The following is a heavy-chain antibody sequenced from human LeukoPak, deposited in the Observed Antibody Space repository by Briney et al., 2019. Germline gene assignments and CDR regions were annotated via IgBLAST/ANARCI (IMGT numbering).Heavy chain of an antibody. V-gene: IGHV3-30*02. J-gene: IGHJ4*02. Sequence: GGSLRLSCAASGFTFSSYGMHWVRQAPGKGLEWVAFIRYDGTNKYYADSVKGRFTISRDNSKNTLYLQMNSLRAEDTGVYYCAKDPPFPSSYSNYGNYFDYWGQGTLVTVSS. CDR3: AKDPPFPSSYSNYGNYFDY. D-gene: IGHD4-11*01. CDR1: GFTFSSYG. CDR2: IRYDGTNK.